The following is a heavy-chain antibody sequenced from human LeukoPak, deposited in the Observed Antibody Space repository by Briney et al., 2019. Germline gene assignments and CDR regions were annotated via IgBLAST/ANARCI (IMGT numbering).Heavy chain of an antibody. J-gene: IGHJ4*02. D-gene: IGHD1-26*01. V-gene: IGHV4-30-4*08. CDR3: ARAQAIVGASL. CDR1: GDSISRGDYY. CDR2: IYYSGST. Sequence: SETLSLTCTGSGDSISRGDYYWSWIRQPPGKGLEWIGYIYYSGSTYYNPSLKSRVTISVDTYKNQFSLKLSSVTAADTAVYYCARAQAIVGASLWGQGTLVTVSS.